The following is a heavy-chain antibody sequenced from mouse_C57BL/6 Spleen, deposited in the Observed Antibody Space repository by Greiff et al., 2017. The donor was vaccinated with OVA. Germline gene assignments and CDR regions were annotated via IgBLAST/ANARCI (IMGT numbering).Heavy chain of an antibody. CDR1: GFNIKDDY. J-gene: IGHJ4*01. V-gene: IGHV14-4*01. CDR3: TTNFLMDY. CDR2: IDPENGDT. Sequence: EVQRVESGAELVRPGASVKLSCTASGFNIKDDYMHWVKQRPEQGLEWIGWIDPENGDTEYASKFQGKATITADTSSNTAYLQLSSLTSEDTAVYYCTTNFLMDYWGQGTSVTVSS.